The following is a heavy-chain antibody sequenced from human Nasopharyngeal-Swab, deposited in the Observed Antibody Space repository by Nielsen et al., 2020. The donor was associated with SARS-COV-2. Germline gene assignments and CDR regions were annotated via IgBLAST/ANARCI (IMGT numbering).Heavy chain of an antibody. V-gene: IGHV3-33*01. CDR1: GFTFSSYG. Sequence: GGSLRLSCAASGFTFSSYGMHWVRQAPGKGLEWVALIWYDGSNKYYADSVKGRFTISRDNSKNTLYLQMNSLRAEDTAVYYCARGGWLQIITYFDLWGRATLVTVSS. CDR2: IWYDGSNK. CDR3: ARGGWLQIITYFDL. D-gene: IGHD5-24*01. J-gene: IGHJ2*01.